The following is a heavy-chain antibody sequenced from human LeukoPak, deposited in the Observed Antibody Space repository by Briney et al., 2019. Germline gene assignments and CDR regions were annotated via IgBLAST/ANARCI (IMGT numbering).Heavy chain of an antibody. CDR1: GGSISSYY. V-gene: IGHV4-59*01. CDR2: IYYSGST. J-gene: IGHJ3*02. D-gene: IGHD6-19*01. Sequence: SETLSLTCTVSGGSISSYYWSWIRQPPGKGLEWIGYIYYSGSTNYNPSLKSRVTISVDTSKNQFSLKLSSVTAADTAVYYCAREPGYRSGWYDAFDIWGQGTMVTVSS. CDR3: AREPGYRSGWYDAFDI.